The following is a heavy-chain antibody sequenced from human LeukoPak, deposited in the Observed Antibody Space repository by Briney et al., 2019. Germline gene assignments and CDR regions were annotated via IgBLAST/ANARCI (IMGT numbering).Heavy chain of an antibody. D-gene: IGHD4-17*01. J-gene: IGHJ4*02. CDR3: ASHTVTTNAPDY. CDR1: GGSISSSY. CDR2: IYYSGST. V-gene: IGHV4-59*12. Sequence: PSETLSLTCTVSGGSISSSYWSWIRQPPGKGLEWIAYIYYSGSTNYNPSLKSRVTISVDTSKNQFSLRLSSVTAADTAVYYCASHTVTTNAPDYWGQGTLVTVSS.